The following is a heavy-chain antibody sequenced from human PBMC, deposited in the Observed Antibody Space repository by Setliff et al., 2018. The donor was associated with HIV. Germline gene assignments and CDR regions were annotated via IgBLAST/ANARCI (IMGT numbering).Heavy chain of an antibody. Sequence: ASVKVSCKASGYTFNNYGISWVRQAPGQGLEWMGWINTHSGYTNYAQNVQGRVTVTMDTSTSTAYMELRSLKSDDTAVYYCASHFGYCSSTSCEGYWGQGARVTVSS. CDR3: ASHFGYCSSTSCEGY. V-gene: IGHV1-18*01. CDR1: GYTFNNYG. J-gene: IGHJ4*02. D-gene: IGHD2-2*01. CDR2: INTHSGYT.